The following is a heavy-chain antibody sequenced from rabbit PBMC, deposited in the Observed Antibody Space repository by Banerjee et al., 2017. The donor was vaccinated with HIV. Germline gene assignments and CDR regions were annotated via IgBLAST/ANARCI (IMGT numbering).Heavy chain of an antibody. CDR2: ICASGNI. D-gene: IGHD8-1*01. V-gene: IGHV1S40*01. Sequence: QSLEESGGDLVKPGASLTLTCTASGIDFSSGYCMCWVRQAPGKGLEWIACICASGNIYYANWAKGRFTISKTSSTTVTLQMTSLTAADTATYFCARGTDVAGGGYNLWGQGTLVTVS. CDR1: GIDFSSGYC. CDR3: ARGTDVAGGGYNL. J-gene: IGHJ4*01.